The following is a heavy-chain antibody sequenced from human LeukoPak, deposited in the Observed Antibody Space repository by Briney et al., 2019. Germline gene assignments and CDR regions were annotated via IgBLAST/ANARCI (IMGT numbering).Heavy chain of an antibody. V-gene: IGHV1-18*01. CDR2: ISAYNGNT. Sequence: ASVKVSCKASGYTFTSYGISWVRQAPGQGLEWMGWISAYNGNTNYAQKLQGRVTMTPDTSTSTAYMELRSLRSDDTAVYYCAREGYCTNGVCYSDYWGQGTLVTVSS. CDR1: GYTFTSYG. J-gene: IGHJ4*02. CDR3: AREGYCTNGVCYSDY. D-gene: IGHD2-8*01.